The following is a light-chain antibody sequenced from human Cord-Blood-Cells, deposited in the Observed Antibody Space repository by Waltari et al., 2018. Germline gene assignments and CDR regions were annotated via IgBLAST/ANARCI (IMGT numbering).Light chain of an antibody. CDR1: SSDVGGYNY. J-gene: IGLJ3*02. CDR3: CSDAGSYTWV. V-gene: IGLV2-11*01. Sequence: QSALTQPRSVSGSPGQSVTISCTGTSSDVGGYNYVSWYQQHPGKAPKLMIYDVSKRPSGLPDRFSGSKSGNTASLTISGLQAEDAADYYCCSDAGSYTWVFGGGTKLTVL. CDR2: DVS.